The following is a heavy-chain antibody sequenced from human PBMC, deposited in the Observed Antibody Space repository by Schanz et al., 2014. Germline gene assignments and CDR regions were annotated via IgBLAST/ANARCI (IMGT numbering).Heavy chain of an antibody. V-gene: IGHV4-31*03. D-gene: IGHD5-18*01. Sequence: QVQLQESGPGLVKPSQTLSLTCTVSGGSISSGGYYWSWIRQHPGKGLEWIGYIYYSVTTNYNPSLKSRVTISVDTSKNQFSLKLSSVTAADTAVYYCARKDTARVWFDPWGQGTQVTVSS. CDR1: GGSISSGGYY. J-gene: IGHJ5*02. CDR3: ARKDTARVWFDP. CDR2: IYYSVTT.